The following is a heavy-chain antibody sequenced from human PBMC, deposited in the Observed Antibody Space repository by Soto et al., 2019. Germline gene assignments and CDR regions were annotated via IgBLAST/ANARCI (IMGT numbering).Heavy chain of an antibody. V-gene: IGHV3-7*01. CDR1: VITPSRDW. CDR3: AKLLNGVTALDY. J-gene: IGHJ4*02. D-gene: IGHD2-21*02. CDR2: IKPDGSGE. Sequence: EVQLVESGGGLVQPGGSLRLSCTASVITPSRDWMTWVRQAPGKGLEWVASIKPDGSGEYYLDSVKGRFTISRDNTKNALYHHANSLRAEDTAMYFCAKLLNGVTALDYWGQGTLVTVSS.